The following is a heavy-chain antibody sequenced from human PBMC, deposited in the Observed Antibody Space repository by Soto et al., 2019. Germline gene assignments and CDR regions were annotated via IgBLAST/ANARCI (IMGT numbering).Heavy chain of an antibody. CDR1: GFTFDDYA. V-gene: IGHV3-9*01. CDR3: AKDLRGYSGPKAFDI. D-gene: IGHD5-12*01. CDR2: ISWNSGSI. J-gene: IGHJ3*02. Sequence: PGGSVRLSCAASGFTFDDYAMHWVRQAPGKGLEWVSGISWNSGSIGYADSVKGRFTISRDNAKNSLYLQMNSLRAEDTALYYCAKDLRGYSGPKAFDIWGQGTMVTVSS.